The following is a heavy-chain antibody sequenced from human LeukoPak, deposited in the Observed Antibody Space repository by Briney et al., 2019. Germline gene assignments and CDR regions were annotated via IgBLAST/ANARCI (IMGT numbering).Heavy chain of an antibody. CDR1: GYTFTSYG. D-gene: IGHD3-22*01. CDR2: ISAYNGNT. V-gene: IGHV1-18*01. CDR3: AREVVVRSHWFDP. J-gene: IGHJ5*02. Sequence: AASVKVSCKASGYTFTSYGITWVRQAPGQGLEWMGWISAYNGNTNYAQKLQGRVTMTTDTSTSTAYMELRSLRSDDTAVYYCAREVVVRSHWFDPWGQGTLVTVSS.